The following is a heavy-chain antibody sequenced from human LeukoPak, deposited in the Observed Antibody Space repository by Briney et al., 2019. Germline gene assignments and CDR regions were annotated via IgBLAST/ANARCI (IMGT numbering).Heavy chain of an antibody. CDR1: GGPISSYY. CDR2: IYTSGST. J-gene: IGHJ4*02. D-gene: IGHD3-10*01. Sequence: KPSETLSLTCTVSGGPISSYYWSWIRQPAGKGLEWIGRIYTSGSTNYNPSLKSRVTISGDTSKSQFSLKLSSVTAADTAVYYCARVGWYGGLTEFDYWGQGTLVTVSS. CDR3: ARVGWYGGLTEFDY. V-gene: IGHV4-4*07.